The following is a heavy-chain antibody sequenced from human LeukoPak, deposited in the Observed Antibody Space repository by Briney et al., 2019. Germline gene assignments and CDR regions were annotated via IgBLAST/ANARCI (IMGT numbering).Heavy chain of an antibody. CDR3: AGGYCSSTSCLPFDI. V-gene: IGHV3-30*03. CDR2: ISYDGSNK. D-gene: IGHD2-2*01. J-gene: IGHJ3*02. Sequence: GGSLRLSCAASGFTFSSYGMHWVRQAPGKGLEWVAVISYDGSNKYYADPVKGRFTISRDNSKNTLYLQMNSLRAEDTAVYYCAGGYCSSTSCLPFDIWGQGTMVTVSS. CDR1: GFTFSSYG.